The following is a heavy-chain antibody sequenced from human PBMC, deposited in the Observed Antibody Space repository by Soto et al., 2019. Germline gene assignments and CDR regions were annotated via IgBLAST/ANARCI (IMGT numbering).Heavy chain of an antibody. Sequence: EVQLVETGGGLIQPGGSLRLSCAASGFTVSSNYMSWVRQAPGKGLEWVSVIYSGGSTYYADSVKGRYTISRDNSKNTLDLQMNSRRAEDTAVYYCARLGYSGYDLFDYWGQGTLVTVSS. CDR3: ARLGYSGYDLFDY. J-gene: IGHJ4*02. D-gene: IGHD5-12*01. CDR1: GFTVSSNY. CDR2: IYSGGST. V-gene: IGHV3-53*02.